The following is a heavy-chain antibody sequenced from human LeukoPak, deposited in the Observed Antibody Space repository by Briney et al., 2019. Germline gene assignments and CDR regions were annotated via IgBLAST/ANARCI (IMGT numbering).Heavy chain of an antibody. CDR2: IKHDGGEK. CDR3: ARGLGGAAIDY. J-gene: IGHJ4*02. Sequence: GESLRLSCVASGLSFSGQWLNWVRQAPGQGLEWVANIKHDGGEKYYVDSVKGRFTISRDDGQNSLSLHMNSVRAEDTAVYYCARGLGGAAIDYWGQGTLVTVSS. D-gene: IGHD1-26*01. CDR1: GLSFSGQW. V-gene: IGHV3-7*01.